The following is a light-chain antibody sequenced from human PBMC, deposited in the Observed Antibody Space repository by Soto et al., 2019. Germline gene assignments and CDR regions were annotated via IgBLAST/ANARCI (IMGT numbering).Light chain of an antibody. CDR2: GAP. Sequence: EIVLTQSPGTLSLSPGERATLSCRASQSVSSSYLAWYQQKPGQTPRLLIYGAPSRATGIPETFSGSGSGTDFALTISRLEPEDFAVYYCQQYPGYTFGQGTKLEIK. CDR3: QQYPGYT. V-gene: IGKV3-20*01. J-gene: IGKJ2*01. CDR1: QSVSSSY.